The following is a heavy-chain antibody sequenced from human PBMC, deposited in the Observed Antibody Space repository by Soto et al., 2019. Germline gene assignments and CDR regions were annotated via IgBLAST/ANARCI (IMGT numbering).Heavy chain of an antibody. CDR2: IDPSDSYT. Sequence: GESRKISCKGSGYSFTSYWISWVRQMPGKGLEWMGRIDPSDSYTNYSPSFQGHVTISADKSISTAYLQWSSLKASDTAMYYCARQKGYSAYYYYGMDVWGQGTTVTVSS. V-gene: IGHV5-10-1*01. CDR3: ARQKGYSAYYYYGMDV. D-gene: IGHD2-15*01. CDR1: GYSFTSYW. J-gene: IGHJ6*02.